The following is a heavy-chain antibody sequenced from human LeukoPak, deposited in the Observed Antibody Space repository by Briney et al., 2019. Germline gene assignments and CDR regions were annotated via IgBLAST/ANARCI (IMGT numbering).Heavy chain of an antibody. J-gene: IGHJ4*02. Sequence: PGGSLRLSCAASRFTFSSYAMSWVRQAPGKGLEWVSEISGSGGSTYYADSVKGRFTISRDNSKNTLYLQMNSLRAEDTAVYYCAKRDYYDIDYWGQGTLVTVSS. CDR2: ISGSGGST. V-gene: IGHV3-23*01. CDR3: AKRDYYDIDY. CDR1: RFTFSSYA. D-gene: IGHD3-22*01.